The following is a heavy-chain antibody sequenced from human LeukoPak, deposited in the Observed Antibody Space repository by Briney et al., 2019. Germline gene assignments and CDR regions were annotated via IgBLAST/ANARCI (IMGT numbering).Heavy chain of an antibody. J-gene: IGHJ4*02. Sequence: PGGSLRLSCAASGFTFDDYAMHWVRQAPGKGLEWVSGISWNSGSIGYADSVKGRFTISRDNAKNSLYLQMNSLRAEDTALYYCAKDMGGSGNYFDYWGQGTLVTVSS. CDR2: ISWNSGSI. V-gene: IGHV3-9*01. CDR3: AKDMGGSGNYFDY. D-gene: IGHD2-15*01. CDR1: GFTFDDYA.